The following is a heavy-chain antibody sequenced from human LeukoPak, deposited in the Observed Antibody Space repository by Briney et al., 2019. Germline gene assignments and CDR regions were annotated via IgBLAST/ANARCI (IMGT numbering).Heavy chain of an antibody. CDR1: GGSISSYY. CDR2: IYYNGNT. V-gene: IGHV4-59*01. CDR3: ARGWGYFDY. J-gene: IGHJ4*02. D-gene: IGHD7-27*01. Sequence: SETLSLTCTVSGGSISSYYWSWIRQPPGKGLEWIGYIYYNGNTNYNPSLKSRVTISVDTSKNQISLKLSSVTAADTAMYYCARGWGYFDYWGQGTLVTVSS.